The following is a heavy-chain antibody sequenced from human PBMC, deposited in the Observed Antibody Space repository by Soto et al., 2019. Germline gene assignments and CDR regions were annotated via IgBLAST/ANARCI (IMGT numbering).Heavy chain of an antibody. Sequence: SETLSLTCTVSGAPITINYWSLIRQAPGKGLEWIGYIYYSGSTTYNPSLKSRVTMSADTSKDQFSLKLNSVTAADTAVYYCARDVGGPYDHWGPGILVTVSS. J-gene: IGHJ4*01. V-gene: IGHV4-59*01. D-gene: IGHD2-15*01. CDR3: ARDVGGPYDH. CDR2: IYYSGST. CDR1: GAPITINY.